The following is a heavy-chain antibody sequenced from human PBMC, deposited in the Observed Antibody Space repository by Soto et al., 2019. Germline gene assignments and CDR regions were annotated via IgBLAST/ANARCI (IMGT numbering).Heavy chain of an antibody. CDR2: INPILGIA. CDR3: ARGASP. J-gene: IGHJ5*02. Sequence: SVKVSCKASGGTFSSYTINWVRQAPGQGLEWMGRINPILGIAGYAQKFQGRITMTTSNSINTAYLELSSLSSEDSAVYYCARGASPWGQGTLVTVSS. V-gene: IGHV1-69*02. CDR1: GGTFSSYT.